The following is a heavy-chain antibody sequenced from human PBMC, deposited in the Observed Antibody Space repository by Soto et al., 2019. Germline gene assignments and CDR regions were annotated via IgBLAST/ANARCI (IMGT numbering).Heavy chain of an antibody. J-gene: IGHJ6*02. Sequence: GGSLRLSCAASGFTFSSYGMHWVRQAPGKGLEWVAVIWYDGSNKYYADSVKGRFTISRDNSKNTLYLQMNSLRAEDTAVYYCARVTAALAPQRPMRDYYYGMDVWGQGTTVTVSS. CDR1: GFTFSSYG. CDR2: IWYDGSNK. CDR3: ARVTAALAPQRPMRDYYYGMDV. D-gene: IGHD6-6*01. V-gene: IGHV3-33*01.